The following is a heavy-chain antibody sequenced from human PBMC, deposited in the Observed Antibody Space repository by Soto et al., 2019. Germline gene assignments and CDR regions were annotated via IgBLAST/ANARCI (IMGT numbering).Heavy chain of an antibody. D-gene: IGHD2-15*01. CDR2: ISHAGSNR. CDR1: GFSFSSYA. J-gene: IGHJ4*02. CDR3: AIGLMKRWGGSCTGAY. V-gene: IGHV3-30-3*01. Sequence: QVQLVESGGGVVQPGRSLRLSCAASGFSFSSYAMHWVRQAPGKGLEWVAVISHAGSNRFYADSVRDRFTISRDYSKNTQYMQMNNVRAEDTAVYYCAIGLMKRWGGSCTGAYWGQGTLVTGSS.